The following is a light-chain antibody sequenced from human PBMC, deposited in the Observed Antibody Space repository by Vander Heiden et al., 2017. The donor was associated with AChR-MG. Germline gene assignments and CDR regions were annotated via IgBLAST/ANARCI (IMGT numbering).Light chain of an antibody. CDR2: AAS. CDR1: QTISNT. J-gene: IGKJ1*01. V-gene: IGKV1-39*01. CDR3: QQTYSTPPM. Sequence: DIQMTQSPSSLPACVGGRITITCRASQTISNTLNWYQQKPGKTPKLLIYAASNLQSGVPSRFIGSASGTDFTLTISSLQPEDFATYYCQQTYSTPPMFGQGTKLEIK.